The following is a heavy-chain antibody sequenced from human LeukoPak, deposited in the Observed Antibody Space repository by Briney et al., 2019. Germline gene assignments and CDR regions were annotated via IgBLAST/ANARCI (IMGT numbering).Heavy chain of an antibody. CDR3: ADRGGGQWWEL. D-gene: IGHD4-23*01. Sequence: SETLSLTCAVSGYSIGSGYYWGWIRQPPGKGLEWIGSIYHSGSTYYNPSLKSRVTISVDTSKNQFSLKLSSVTAADTAVYYCADRGGGQWWELWGQGTLVTVSS. CDR2: IYHSGST. CDR1: GYSIGSGYY. V-gene: IGHV4-38-2*01. J-gene: IGHJ4*02.